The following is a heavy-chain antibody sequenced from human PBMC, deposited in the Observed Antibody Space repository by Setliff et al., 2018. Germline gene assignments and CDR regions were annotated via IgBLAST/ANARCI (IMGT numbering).Heavy chain of an antibody. J-gene: IGHJ6*03. CDR2: IWYDGSNI. Sequence: GESLKISCAASGFSFSTYAMHWVRQAPGKGLEWVALIWYDGSNIHYVDSVKGRFTISRDNAKNTLYLQMNSLRADDTAVYYCARAKGNDYSMDVWGKGTTVTVSS. V-gene: IGHV3-33*01. CDR1: GFSFSTYA. CDR3: ARAKGNDYSMDV.